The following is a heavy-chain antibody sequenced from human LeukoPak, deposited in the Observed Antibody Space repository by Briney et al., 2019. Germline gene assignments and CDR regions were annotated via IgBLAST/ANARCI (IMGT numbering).Heavy chain of an antibody. CDR1: GFTFSKYA. J-gene: IGHJ4*02. D-gene: IGHD3-22*01. CDR3: AKSPTYYYDSSAYRHFDY. CDR2: INGGGGST. Sequence: GGSLRLSRGASGFTFSKYAMTWVRQAPGKGLEWVSSINGGGGSTFYAASVKGRFTISRDNSKNTLYLQMNSLRAEDTAIYYCAKSPTYYYDSSAYRHFDYWGQGTLVTVSS. V-gene: IGHV3-23*01.